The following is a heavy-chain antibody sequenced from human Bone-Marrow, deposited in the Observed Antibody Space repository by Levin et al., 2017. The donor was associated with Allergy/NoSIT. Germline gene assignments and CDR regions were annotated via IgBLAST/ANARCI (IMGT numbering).Heavy chain of an antibody. CDR1: GYPFVDYY. V-gene: IGHV1-2*06. CDR3: ARDPSTVTTYYFHGLDV. D-gene: IGHD4-17*01. Sequence: GESLKISCQASGYPFVDYYIHWVRQAPGQGLEWVGRINPKSGGTQSTQTFHGRVSMTTDTSSDTAYMELTSLRSDDTAVYFCARDPSTVTTYYFHGLDVWGQGTAVTVSS. J-gene: IGHJ6*02. CDR2: INPKSGGT.